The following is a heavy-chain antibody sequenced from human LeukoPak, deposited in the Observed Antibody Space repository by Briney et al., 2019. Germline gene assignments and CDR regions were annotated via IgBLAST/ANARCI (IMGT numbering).Heavy chain of an antibody. CDR1: EYTFSVYH. Sequence: GASVKVSCEASEYTFSVYHIHWVRLAPGQGLEWMAWINPNSGDTNYAQKFQGRVTMTRDTSISTVYMEVSSLRFDDTAVYYCARAHDRDYPEGYYGMDVWGQGTTVIVSS. D-gene: IGHD4-17*01. V-gene: IGHV1-2*02. J-gene: IGHJ6*02. CDR3: ARAHDRDYPEGYYGMDV. CDR2: INPNSGDT.